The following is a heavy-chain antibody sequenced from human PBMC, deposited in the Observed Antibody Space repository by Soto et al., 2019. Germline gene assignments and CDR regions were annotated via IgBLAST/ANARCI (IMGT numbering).Heavy chain of an antibody. CDR1: GFTFSNCG. CDR2: ISYDGRNR. J-gene: IGHJ5*02. D-gene: IGHD6-19*01. V-gene: IGHV3-30*18. Sequence: QVQLVESGGGVVQPGRSLRLSCAASGFTFSNCGMHWVRQAPGKGLEWVTMISYDGRNRYYADSVKGRFTISRDSSENTLYLQMNSLRAEDTAVYYCAKDVYCSGWYNAFDPWGQGTLVTVSS. CDR3: AKDVYCSGWYNAFDP.